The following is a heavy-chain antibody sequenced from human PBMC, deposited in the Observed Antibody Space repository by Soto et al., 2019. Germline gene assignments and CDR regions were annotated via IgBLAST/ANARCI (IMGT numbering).Heavy chain of an antibody. Sequence: QVQLVESGGGVVQPGRSLRLSCAASGFTFISYGMHWVRQAPGKGLEWVAVISYDGSNEYYADSVKGRFTISSDNSKNALYLQMNSVRAEDTAVYYCAKGAGAVAALDYWGQGTLVTVSS. CDR1: GFTFISYG. J-gene: IGHJ4*02. D-gene: IGHD6-19*01. CDR2: ISYDGSNE. CDR3: AKGAGAVAALDY. V-gene: IGHV3-30*18.